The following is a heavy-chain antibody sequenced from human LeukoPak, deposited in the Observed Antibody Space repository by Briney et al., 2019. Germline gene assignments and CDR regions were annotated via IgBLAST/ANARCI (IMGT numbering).Heavy chain of an antibody. CDR2: IYYSGST. V-gene: IGHV4-59*01. CDR1: GGSISSCY. CDR3: ARDGDGYNYNRFDY. J-gene: IGHJ4*02. D-gene: IGHD5-24*01. Sequence: SETLSLTCTVSGGSISSCYWSWIRQPPEKGLEWIWYIYYSGSTNYNPSLKSRVTISVDTSKNQFPLKLSSVTAADTAVYYCARDGDGYNYNRFDYWGQGTLVTVSS.